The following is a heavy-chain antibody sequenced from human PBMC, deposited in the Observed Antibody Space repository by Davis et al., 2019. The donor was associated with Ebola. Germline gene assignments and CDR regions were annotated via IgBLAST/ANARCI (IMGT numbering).Heavy chain of an antibody. D-gene: IGHD1-1*01. Sequence: MPGGSLRLSCTVSGGSISSSRYYWGWIRQPPGKGLEWIGYIYHSGSTYYNPSLKSRVTISVDTSKNQFSLKLSSVTAADTAVYYCARNWSPYNWFDPWGQGTLVTVSS. CDR2: IYHSGST. CDR1: GGSISSSRYY. J-gene: IGHJ5*02. CDR3: ARNWSPYNWFDP. V-gene: IGHV4-39*01.